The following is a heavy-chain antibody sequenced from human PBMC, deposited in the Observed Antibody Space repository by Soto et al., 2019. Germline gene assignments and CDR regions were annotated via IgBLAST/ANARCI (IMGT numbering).Heavy chain of an antibody. CDR2: INAGNGNT. CDR3: ARDSGEGYYDYSWGSYRSLYWWFDP. V-gene: IGHV1-3*01. Sequence: ASVKVSCKASGYTFTSYAMHWVRQAPGQRLEWMGWINAGNGNTKYSQKFQGRVTITRDTSASTAYMELSSLRSEDTAVYYCARDSGEGYYDYSWGSYRSLYWWFDPWGQGSLVTVSS. CDR1: GYTFTSYA. D-gene: IGHD3-16*02. J-gene: IGHJ5*02.